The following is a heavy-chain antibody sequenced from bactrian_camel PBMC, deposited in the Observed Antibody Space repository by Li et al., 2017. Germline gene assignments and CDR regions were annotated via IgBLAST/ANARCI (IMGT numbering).Heavy chain of an antibody. CDR1: GYTLPMN. V-gene: IGHV3S53*01. D-gene: IGHD1*01. Sequence: VESGGGSVQAGESLRLSCVASGYTLPMNMGWFRRLPGQEREGVAAIAGDGRTDYADSVKGRFTISRDGAKNIIALQMHSLKPEDTATYYCAADLVTDEPSLVEREYYYWGQGTQVTVS. J-gene: IGHJ4*01. CDR2: IAGDGRT. CDR3: AADLVTDEPSLVEREYYY.